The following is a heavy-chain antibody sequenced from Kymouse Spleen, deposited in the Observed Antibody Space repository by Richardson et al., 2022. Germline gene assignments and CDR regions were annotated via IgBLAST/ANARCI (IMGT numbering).Heavy chain of an antibody. D-gene: IGHD3-9*01. CDR3: TTDYYDILTGYLFDY. J-gene: IGHJ4*02. V-gene: IGHV3-15*01. CDR1: GFTFSNAW. Sequence: EVQLVESGGGLVKPGGSLRLSCAASGFTFSNAWMSWVRQAPGKGLEWVGRIKSKTDGGTTDYAAPVKGRFTISRDDSKNTLYLQMNSLKTEDTAVYYCTTDYYDILTGYLFDYWGQGTLVTVSS. CDR2: IKSKTDGGTT.